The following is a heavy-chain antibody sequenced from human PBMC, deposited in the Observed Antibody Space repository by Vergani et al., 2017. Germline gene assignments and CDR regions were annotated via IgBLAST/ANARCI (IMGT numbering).Heavy chain of an antibody. CDR3: ASDTEDTAMERDMWWGFDP. CDR2: ISAYNGNT. V-gene: IGHV1-18*04. J-gene: IGHJ5*02. D-gene: IGHD5-18*01. CDR1: GYTFTSYG. Sequence: QVQLVQSGAEVKKPGASVKVSCKASGYTFTSYGISWVRQAPAQGLEWMGWISAYNGNTNYAQKLQGRVTMTTDTAPSTAYMELRSLRSDDTAVYYGASDTEDTAMERDMWWGFDPWGQGALVTVSS.